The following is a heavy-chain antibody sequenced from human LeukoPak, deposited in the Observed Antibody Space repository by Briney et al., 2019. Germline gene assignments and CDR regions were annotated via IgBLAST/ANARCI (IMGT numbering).Heavy chain of an antibody. V-gene: IGHV4-39*07. D-gene: IGHD3-10*01. CDR3: ASTMEGTYYYGSGSYVHWFDP. J-gene: IGHJ5*02. CDR2: VYYNGIT. CDR1: GGSISSYY. Sequence: SETLSLTCTVSGGSISSYYWSWIRQPPGKGLEWIGSVYYNGITHCNPSLKSRVTISVDTSKNQFSLKLSSVTAAGTAVYYCASTMEGTYYYGSGSYVHWFDPWGQGTLVTVSS.